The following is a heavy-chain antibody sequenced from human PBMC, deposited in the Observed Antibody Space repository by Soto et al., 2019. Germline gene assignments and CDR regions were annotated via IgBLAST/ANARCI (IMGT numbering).Heavy chain of an antibody. Sequence: GGSLRLSCAASGFTLSSYAMSWVRQAPGKGLEWVSAISGSGGSTYYADSVKGRFTISRDNSKNTLYLQMNSLRAEDTAVYYCAKYREGPHPDRIQLWLVQPYFEYWGQGTLVTVSS. V-gene: IGHV3-23*01. CDR3: AKYREGPHPDRIQLWLVQPYFEY. J-gene: IGHJ4*02. CDR1: GFTLSSYA. D-gene: IGHD5-18*01. CDR2: ISGSGGST.